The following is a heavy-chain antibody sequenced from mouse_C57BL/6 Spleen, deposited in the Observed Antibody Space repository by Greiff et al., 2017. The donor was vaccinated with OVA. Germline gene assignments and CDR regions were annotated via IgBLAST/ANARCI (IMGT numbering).Heavy chain of an antibody. V-gene: IGHV1-22*01. Sequence: EVKLMESGPELVKPGASVKMSCKASGYTFTDYNMHWVKQSHGKSLEWIGYINPNNGGTSYNQKFKGKATLTVNKSSSTAYMELRSLTSEDSAVYYCARGGSSPLAYWGQGTLVTVSA. D-gene: IGHD1-1*01. CDR3: ARGGSSPLAY. CDR1: GYTFTDYN. J-gene: IGHJ3*01. CDR2: INPNNGGT.